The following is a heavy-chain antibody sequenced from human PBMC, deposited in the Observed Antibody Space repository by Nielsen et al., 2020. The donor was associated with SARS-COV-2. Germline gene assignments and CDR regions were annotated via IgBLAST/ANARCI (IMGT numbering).Heavy chain of an antibody. CDR2: ISAYNGNT. D-gene: IGHD3-10*01. Sequence: WVRAPGQGLEWMGWISAYNGNTKYSQKFQGRVTITRDTSASTAYMELSSLRSEDTAVYYCARDYYGSGSYPPNAFDIWGQGTMVTVSS. J-gene: IGHJ3*02. CDR3: ARDYYGSGSYPPNAFDI. V-gene: IGHV1-3*01.